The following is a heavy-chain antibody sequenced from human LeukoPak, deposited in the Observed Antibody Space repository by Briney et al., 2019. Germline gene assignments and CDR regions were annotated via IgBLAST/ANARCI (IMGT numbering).Heavy chain of an antibody. D-gene: IGHD1-26*01. V-gene: IGHV5-51*01. Sequence: GESLQISCKGSGYSFTSYWIGGVRQMPGKGLEWMGIIYPGDSDTRYSPSFQGQVTISADKSISTAYLQWSSLKASDTAMYYCARSRGAIVGAFDPWGQGTLVTVSS. J-gene: IGHJ5*02. CDR1: GYSFTSYW. CDR3: ARSRGAIVGAFDP. CDR2: IYPGDSDT.